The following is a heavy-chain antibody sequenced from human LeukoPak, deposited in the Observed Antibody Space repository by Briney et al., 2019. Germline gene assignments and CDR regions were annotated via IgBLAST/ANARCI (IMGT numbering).Heavy chain of an antibody. V-gene: IGHV6-1*01. Sequence: SQTLSLTCAISGDTVSGNSASWNWIRQPPSRGLEWLGRTYYSSKWYNDSAVYVKSRITNNTSTSQNQFSLNPNPVTPAAPAVYYWARGFPIRAVAGRFVYYGMDVWGQGNTVT. CDR1: GDTVSGNSAS. J-gene: IGHJ6*02. CDR3: ARGFPIRAVAGRFVYYGMDV. CDR2: TYYSSKWYN. D-gene: IGHD6-19*01.